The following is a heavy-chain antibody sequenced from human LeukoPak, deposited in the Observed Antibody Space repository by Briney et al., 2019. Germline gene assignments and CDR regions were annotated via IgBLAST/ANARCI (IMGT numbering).Heavy chain of an antibody. V-gene: IGHV3-30*19. CDR2: IPYDGSNK. D-gene: IGHD3-10*01. J-gene: IGHJ4*02. Sequence: PGGSLRLSCAASGFTFSSYGMHWVRQAPGKGLEWVAVIPYDGSNKYYADSVKGRFTISRDNSKNTLYLQMNSLRAEDTAVYYCAGKNSYYAFDYWGQGTLVTVSS. CDR1: GFTFSSYG. CDR3: AGKNSYYAFDY.